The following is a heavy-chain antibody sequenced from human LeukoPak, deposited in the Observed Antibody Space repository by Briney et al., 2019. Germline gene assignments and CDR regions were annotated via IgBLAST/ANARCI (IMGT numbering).Heavy chain of an antibody. CDR3: ARVGPVATIDY. Sequence: GGSLRLSCVASGFTFSPHWMSWVRQAPGKGLEWVANIKGDGSEKNYVDSVKGRFTISRDNAKNSLYLHMNSLRAEDTAVYYCARVGPVATIDYWGQGTLVTVSS. J-gene: IGHJ4*02. V-gene: IGHV3-7*01. CDR1: GFTFSPHW. CDR2: IKGDGSEK. D-gene: IGHD5-12*01.